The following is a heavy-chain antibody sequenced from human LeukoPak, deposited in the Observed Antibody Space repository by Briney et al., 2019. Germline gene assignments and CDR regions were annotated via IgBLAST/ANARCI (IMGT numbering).Heavy chain of an antibody. D-gene: IGHD1-1*01. Sequence: GRSLRLSCAASGFTFSSYGMHWVRQAPGKGLEWVAVIWYDGSNKYYADSVKGRFTISRDNSKNTLYPQMNSLRAEDTVVYYCARDRTGSGFDYWGQGTLVTVSS. V-gene: IGHV3-33*01. CDR1: GFTFSSYG. CDR3: ARDRTGSGFDY. J-gene: IGHJ4*02. CDR2: IWYDGSNK.